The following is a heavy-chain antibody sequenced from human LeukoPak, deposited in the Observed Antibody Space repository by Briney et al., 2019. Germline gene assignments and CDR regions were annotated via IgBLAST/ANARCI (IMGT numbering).Heavy chain of an antibody. CDR1: GFTFSSYW. V-gene: IGHV3-74*01. J-gene: IGHJ3*02. CDR2: INTDESST. CDR3: AREAIVGATTDAFDI. D-gene: IGHD1-26*01. Sequence: GGSLRLSCAASGFTFSSYWMHWVRQAPGKGLVWISRINTDESSTSYADSVKGRFTISRDNAKNTLYLQMNSLRAEDTAVYYCAREAIVGATTDAFDIWGQGTMVTVSS.